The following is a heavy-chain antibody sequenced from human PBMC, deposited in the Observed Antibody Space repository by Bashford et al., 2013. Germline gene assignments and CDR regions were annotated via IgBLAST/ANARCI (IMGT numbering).Heavy chain of an antibody. CDR2: FDPEDGET. V-gene: IGHV1-24*01. CDR1: GXTLTELS. CDR3: ARDRPGVVTAVYFDY. Sequence: ASVKVSCQVSGXTLTELSMHWVRQAPGKGLEWMGGFDPEDGETIYAQKFQGRVTMTRDTSISTAYMELSRLRSDDTAVYYCARDRPGVVTAVYFDYWGQGTLVTVSS. J-gene: IGHJ4*02. D-gene: IGHD2-21*02.